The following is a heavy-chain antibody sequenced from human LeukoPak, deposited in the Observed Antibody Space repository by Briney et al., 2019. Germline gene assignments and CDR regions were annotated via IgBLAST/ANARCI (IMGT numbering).Heavy chain of an antibody. CDR2: IKQDGSEK. V-gene: IGHV3-7*01. J-gene: IGHJ4*02. D-gene: IGHD3-22*01. Sequence: GGSLRLSCAASGFTFSSYWMSWVRQAPGKGLEWVANIKQDGSEKYYVDSVKGRFTISRDNAKNSLYLQMNSLRAEDTAVYYCASNSEYYYDSSGYITGWGQGTLVTVSS. CDR3: ASNSEYYYDSSGYITG. CDR1: GFTFSSYW.